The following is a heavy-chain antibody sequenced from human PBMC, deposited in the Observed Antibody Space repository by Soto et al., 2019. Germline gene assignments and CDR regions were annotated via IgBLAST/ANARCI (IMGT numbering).Heavy chain of an antibody. Sequence: SQTLSLTCAISGDSASSNSAAWNWIRQSPSRGLEWLGRTYYRSKWYNDYAVSVKSRITINPDTSKNQFSLQLNSVTPEDTAVYYCATASLRYFDWFAGQAFDIWGQVTMVPASS. CDR1: GDSASSNSAA. CDR2: TYYRSKWYN. J-gene: IGHJ3*02. D-gene: IGHD3-9*01. V-gene: IGHV6-1*01. CDR3: ATASLRYFDWFAGQAFDI.